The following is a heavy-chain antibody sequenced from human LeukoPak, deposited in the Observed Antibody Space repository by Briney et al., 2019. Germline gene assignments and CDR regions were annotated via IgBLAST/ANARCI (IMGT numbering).Heavy chain of an antibody. D-gene: IGHD3-22*01. CDR2: MSPKSANT. CDR1: GYTFTSYD. V-gene: IGHV1-8*03. Sequence: ASVKVSCKASGYTFTSYDINWVRQASGQGLEWMGWMSPKSANTGYAQQFRGRVTITRDTSISTAYMELSSLTSEDTAVYYCARWDYYDSRAFDIWGQGTMVTVS. J-gene: IGHJ3*02. CDR3: ARWDYYDSRAFDI.